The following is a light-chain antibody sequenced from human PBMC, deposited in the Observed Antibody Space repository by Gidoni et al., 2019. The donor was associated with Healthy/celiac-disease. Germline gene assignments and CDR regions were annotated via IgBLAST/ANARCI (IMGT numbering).Light chain of an antibody. J-gene: IGLJ1*01. CDR1: SSDVGSYNL. Sequence: QSALTQPASVSGSPGQSITISCTGTSSDVGSYNLVSWYQQPPGKAPKLMIYEVSKRPSGVSNRFSGSKSGNTASLTISGLQAEDEADYYCCSYAGSSTSLYVFGTGTKVTVL. CDR2: EVS. V-gene: IGLV2-23*02. CDR3: CSYAGSSTSLYV.